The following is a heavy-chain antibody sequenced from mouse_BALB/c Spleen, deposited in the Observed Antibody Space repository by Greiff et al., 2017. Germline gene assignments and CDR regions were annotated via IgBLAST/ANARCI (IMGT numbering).Heavy chain of an antibody. CDR3: ARRRGGGYYFDY. Sequence: QVQLQQSGAELVRPGTSVKISCKASGYTFTNYWLGWVKQRPGHGLEWIGDIYPGGGYTNYNEKFKGKATLTADTSSSTAYMQLSSLTSEDSAVYFCARRRGGGYYFDYWGQGTTLTVSS. V-gene: IGHV1-63*02. CDR1: GYTFTNYW. J-gene: IGHJ2*01. D-gene: IGHD1-1*02. CDR2: IYPGGGYT.